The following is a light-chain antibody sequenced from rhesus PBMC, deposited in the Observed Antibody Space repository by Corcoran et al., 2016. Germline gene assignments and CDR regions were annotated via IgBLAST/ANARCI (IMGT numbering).Light chain of an antibody. J-gene: IGKJ4*01. CDR3: QQHNSHPLT. CDR2: AAF. CDR1: QTISSY. V-gene: IGKV1-44*01. Sequence: DIQMTQSPSSLSASVGDRVTITCRASQTISSYLAWYPQKPGKVPKLLIYAAFSLESGVPSRFSGSGSGTEFTLTISSLQPEDFATYYCQQHNSHPLTFGGGTKVEIK.